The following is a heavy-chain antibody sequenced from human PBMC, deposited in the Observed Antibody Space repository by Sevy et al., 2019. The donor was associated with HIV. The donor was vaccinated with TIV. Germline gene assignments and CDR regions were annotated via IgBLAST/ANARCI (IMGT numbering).Heavy chain of an antibody. CDR2: ISSSGSTI. CDR1: GFTFSDYY. CDR3: ARGVGYCSGGSCYRAWGGYYGMDV. Sequence: GGSLRLSCAASGFTFSDYYMSWIRQAPGKGLEWVSYISSSGSTIYYADSVKGRFTISRDNAKNSLYLQMNSLRAEDTAVYYCARGVGYCSGGSCYRAWGGYYGMDVWGQGTTVTVSS. J-gene: IGHJ6*02. V-gene: IGHV3-11*01. D-gene: IGHD2-15*01.